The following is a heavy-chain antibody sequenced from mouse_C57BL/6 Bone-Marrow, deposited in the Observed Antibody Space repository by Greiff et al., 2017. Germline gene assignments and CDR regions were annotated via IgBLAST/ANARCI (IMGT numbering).Heavy chain of an antibody. D-gene: IGHD2-14*01. CDR1: GFTFSSYG. CDR2: ISSGGSYT. Sequence: EVHLVESGGDLVKPGGSLKLSCAASGFTFSSYGMSWVRQTPDKRLEWVATISSGGSYTYYPDSVKGRFTISRDNAKNTLYLQMSSLKSEDTAMYYCARRGYDRREFDYWGQGTTLTVSS. J-gene: IGHJ2*01. CDR3: ARRGYDRREFDY. V-gene: IGHV5-6*01.